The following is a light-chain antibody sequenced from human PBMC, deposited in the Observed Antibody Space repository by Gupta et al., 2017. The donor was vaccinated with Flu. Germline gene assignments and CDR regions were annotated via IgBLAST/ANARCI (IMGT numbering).Light chain of an antibody. V-gene: IGKV3D-15*01. CDR2: DAS. CDR3: QQYETWPLFT. J-gene: IGKJ4*01. CDR1: QSVGHN. Sequence: EILMTQSPASLAVSPGESATLSCRASQSVGHNLAWYQQKPGQAPTLLIFDASTTASAFAARFRGSRSGTDFTLTITSIQSEDSAVYWCQQYETWPLFTFAEGTKVEI.